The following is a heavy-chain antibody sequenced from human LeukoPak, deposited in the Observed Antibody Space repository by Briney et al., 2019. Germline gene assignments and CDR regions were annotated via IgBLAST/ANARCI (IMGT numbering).Heavy chain of an antibody. D-gene: IGHD4-11*01. CDR3: ASSTTVTLFDY. V-gene: IGHV1-18*01. Sequence: GASVKVSCKASGYTFTSYGISWVRQAPGQGLEWMGWISAYNGNTNYAQKLQGRVTMTTDTTTSTAYMELRSLRSDDTAVYYCASSTTVTLFDYWGQGTLVTVSS. J-gene: IGHJ4*02. CDR1: GYTFTSYG. CDR2: ISAYNGNT.